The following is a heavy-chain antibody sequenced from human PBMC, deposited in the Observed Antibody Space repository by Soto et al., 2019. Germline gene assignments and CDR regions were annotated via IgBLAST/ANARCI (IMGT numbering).Heavy chain of an antibody. CDR1: GLAFSRYW. CDR3: AKDPTYYYDSSGYFDVVDI. D-gene: IGHD3-22*01. Sequence: VGSLRLSCVASGLAFSRYWMSWARQAPGKGLEWVANIKKDGSEKYYVDSVKGRFTISRDNAKNSLYLQMKSLRDEDTAVYYCAKDPTYYYDSSGYFDVVDIWGQGTVVTVSS. V-gene: IGHV3-7*03. J-gene: IGHJ3*02. CDR2: IKKDGSEK.